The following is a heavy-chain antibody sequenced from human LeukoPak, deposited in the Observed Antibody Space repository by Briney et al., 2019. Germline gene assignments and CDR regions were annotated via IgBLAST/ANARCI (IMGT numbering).Heavy chain of an antibody. J-gene: IGHJ4*02. D-gene: IGHD1-14*01. V-gene: IGHV3-23*01. CDR3: ATDVTGGAISF. CDR2: ITSSGGST. Sequence: GGSLRFSCAASGFTFSTYAMSWVRQAPGKGLEWVSIITSSGGSTNYADSVKGRFTISRDNSKNTLYLQMNSLKPDDTAVYYCATDVTGGAISFWGQGALVTVCS. CDR1: GFTFSTYA.